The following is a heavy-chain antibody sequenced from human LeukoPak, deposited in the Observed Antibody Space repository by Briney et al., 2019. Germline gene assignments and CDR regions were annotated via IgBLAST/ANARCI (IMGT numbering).Heavy chain of an antibody. CDR1: GGSFSGYY. Sequence: SETLSLTCTVYGGSFSGYYWSWIRQSPGKGLEWIGEINHTGTTNSNPSLGSRLTLSVDSSKNQFSLKLTSVTAADTAVYYCARRGGTIVVVVAATHFDYWGQGTLVTVSS. D-gene: IGHD2-15*01. V-gene: IGHV4-34*01. CDR3: ARRGGTIVVVVAATHFDY. CDR2: INHTGTT. J-gene: IGHJ4*02.